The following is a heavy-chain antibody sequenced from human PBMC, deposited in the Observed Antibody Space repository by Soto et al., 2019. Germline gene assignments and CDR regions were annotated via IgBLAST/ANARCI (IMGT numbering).Heavy chain of an antibody. CDR3: AIIAVAGTVYYYYGMDV. D-gene: IGHD6-19*01. CDR1: GYTFTGYY. V-gene: IGHV1-2*02. Sequence: GASVKVSCKASGYTFTGYYMHWVRQAPGQGLEWMGWINPNSGGTNYAQKFQGRVTMTRDTSISTAYMELSRLRSDDTAVYYCAIIAVAGTVYYYYGMDVWGQGTTVTVSS. CDR2: INPNSGGT. J-gene: IGHJ6*02.